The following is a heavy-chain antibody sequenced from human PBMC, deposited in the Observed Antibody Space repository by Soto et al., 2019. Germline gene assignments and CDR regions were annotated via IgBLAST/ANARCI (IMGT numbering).Heavy chain of an antibody. V-gene: IGHV3-23*01. CDR2: VGGSGAST. D-gene: IGHD3-10*01. CDR3: AKVRGWYVSGSSDY. CDR1: AVIFSTYA. J-gene: IGHJ4*02. Sequence: PRGGLGDYCSASAVIFSTYAMNWVRQAPGKRLEWVSSVGGSGASTYCADSVKGRFTISRYHSKHTLYLQMKSLRAEDTAVYYCAKVRGWYVSGSSDYWGQGHMVIVAS.